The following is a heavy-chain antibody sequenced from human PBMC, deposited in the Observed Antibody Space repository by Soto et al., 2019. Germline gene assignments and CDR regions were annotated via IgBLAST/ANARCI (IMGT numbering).Heavy chain of an antibody. D-gene: IGHD3-3*01. V-gene: IGHV1-18*01. CDR1: GYSFTNYG. CDR2: INASNGNT. CDR3: ALESIGRRFDS. J-gene: IGHJ4*02. Sequence: QVQLVQSGPEVKRPGASVKVSCKASGYSFTNYGLSWLRQAPVQGLEWMGWINASNGNTVYAQKLQDRVTMTTDTSTSTAYMELRSLRSDDTAIYYCALESIGRRFDSWGQGTLVTVSS.